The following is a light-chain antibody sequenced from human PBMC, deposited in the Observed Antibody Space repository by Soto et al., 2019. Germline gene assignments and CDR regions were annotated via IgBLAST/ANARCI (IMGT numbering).Light chain of an antibody. V-gene: IGKV3-15*01. CDR1: QSVGSN. J-gene: IGKJ2*01. Sequence: EMVMTQSPATLSVSPGDGATLSCRASQSVGSNLAWFQQKPGQAPRLLIYGASTRATGIPARFSGSGSGKEFTLTISSLQSEDFAVYYCQQYYNWPRTFGQGTKLEIK. CDR2: GAS. CDR3: QQYYNWPRT.